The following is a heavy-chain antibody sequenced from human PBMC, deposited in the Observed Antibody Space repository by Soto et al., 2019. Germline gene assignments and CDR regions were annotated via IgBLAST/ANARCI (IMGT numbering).Heavy chain of an antibody. J-gene: IGHJ4*02. Sequence: GSLRLSCAASGFTFSEYALSWVRQAPGKGPEWVSAITGSGTNTYHAESEKGRFTISRDSSKNTLYLQMNTLKAGDTALSYCARNGCRTGSCFLPYWGRGALDPVSS. V-gene: IGHV3-23*01. CDR2: ITGSGTNT. CDR3: ARNGCRTGSCFLPY. CDR1: GFTFSEYA. D-gene: IGHD6-19*01.